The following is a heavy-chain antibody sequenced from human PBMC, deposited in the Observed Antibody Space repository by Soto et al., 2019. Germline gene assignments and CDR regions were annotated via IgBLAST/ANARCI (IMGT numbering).Heavy chain of an antibody. CDR2: IWYDGSNK. V-gene: IGHV3-33*01. CDR1: GFTFSSYG. CDR3: AREGGYDFWSAYDFDY. D-gene: IGHD3-3*01. J-gene: IGHJ4*02. Sequence: QVQLVESGGGVVQPRRSLRLSCAASGFTFSSYGMHWVRQAPGKGLEWVAVIWYDGSNKYYADSVKGRFTISRDNSKNTLYLQMNSLRAEDTAVYYCAREGGYDFWSAYDFDYWGQGTLVTVSS.